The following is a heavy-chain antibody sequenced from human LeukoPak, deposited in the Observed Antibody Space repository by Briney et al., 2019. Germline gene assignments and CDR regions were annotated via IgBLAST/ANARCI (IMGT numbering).Heavy chain of an antibody. V-gene: IGHV3-48*01. CDR1: GFTFSSYG. Sequence: GGSLRLSCAASGFTFSSYGMSWVRQAPGKGLEWVSYISSSSSTIYYADSVKGRFTISRDNAKNSLYLQMNSLRAEDTAVYYCARVAIQLWLYYYYYMDVWGKGTTVTVSS. D-gene: IGHD5-18*01. CDR2: ISSSSSTI. J-gene: IGHJ6*03. CDR3: ARVAIQLWLYYYYYMDV.